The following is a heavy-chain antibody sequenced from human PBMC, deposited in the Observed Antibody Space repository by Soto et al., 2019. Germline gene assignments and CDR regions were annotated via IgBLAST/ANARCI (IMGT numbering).Heavy chain of an antibody. D-gene: IGHD4-4*01. V-gene: IGHV3-11*01. CDR3: ARGIQKIDYSNPHWFDP. Sequence: GGSLRLSCAASGFTFSDYYMSWIRQAPGKGLEWVSYISSSGSTIYYADSVKGRFTISRDNAKNSLYLQMNSLRAEDTAVYYCARGIQKIDYSNPHWFDPWGQGTLVTVSS. CDR1: GFTFSDYY. CDR2: ISSSGSTI. J-gene: IGHJ5*02.